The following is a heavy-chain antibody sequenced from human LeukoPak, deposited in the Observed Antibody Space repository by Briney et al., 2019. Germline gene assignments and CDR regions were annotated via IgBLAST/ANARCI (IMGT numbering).Heavy chain of an antibody. J-gene: IGHJ4*02. CDR3: ARAVTYYDFWSGHSSSSYYFDY. Sequence: SETLSLTCAVYGGSFSGYYWSWIRQPPGMGLEWIGEINHSGSTNYNPSLKSRVTISVDTSKNQFSLKLSSVTAADTAVYYCARAVTYYDFWSGHSSSSYYFDYWGQGTLATVSS. CDR2: INHSGST. CDR1: GGSFSGYY. D-gene: IGHD3-3*01. V-gene: IGHV4-34*01.